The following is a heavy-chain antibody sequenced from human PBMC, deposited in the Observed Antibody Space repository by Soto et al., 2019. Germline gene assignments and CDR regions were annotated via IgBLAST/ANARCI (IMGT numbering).Heavy chain of an antibody. D-gene: IGHD6-19*01. J-gene: IGHJ4*02. CDR2: ISSSSSYI. CDR1: GFTFSSYS. V-gene: IGHV3-21*01. CDR3: ASGPDNSGWYTDGYFDY. Sequence: ASVKVSCAASGFTFSSYSMNWVRQAPGKGLEWVSSISSSSSYIYYADSVKGRFTISRDNTKNSLYLQMNSLRAEDTAVYYCASGPDNSGWYTDGYFDYWGQGTLVTVSS.